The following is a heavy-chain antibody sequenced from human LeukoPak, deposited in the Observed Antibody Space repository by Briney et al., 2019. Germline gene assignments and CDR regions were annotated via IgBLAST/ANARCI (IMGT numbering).Heavy chain of an antibody. CDR2: IRHDVSDK. Sequence: QSGWSLGLSCAASAFTFTNYDFHWVRQAPRKGLDWVAFIRHDVSDKYYADSVKGRFTISRDNSKNILYLQMNSLRHEDTAVYYCAKRDYWGQGTLVTVSS. V-gene: IGHV3-30*02. CDR1: AFTFTNYD. CDR3: AKRDY. J-gene: IGHJ4*02.